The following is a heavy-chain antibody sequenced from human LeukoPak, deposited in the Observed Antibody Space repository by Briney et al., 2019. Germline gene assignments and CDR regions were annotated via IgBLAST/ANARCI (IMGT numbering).Heavy chain of an antibody. V-gene: IGHV3-48*03. Sequence: GGALRLSCAASGFTFSSYEMNWVRQAPGKGLEWVSYISSSGSTIYYADSVKGRFTISRDNAKNSLYLQMNSMRAEDTAVYYCAREADYDFWSGYSSLSGGGRFDPWGQGTLVTVSS. CDR3: AREADYDFWSGYSSLSGGGRFDP. D-gene: IGHD3-3*01. CDR1: GFTFSSYE. J-gene: IGHJ5*02. CDR2: ISSSGSTI.